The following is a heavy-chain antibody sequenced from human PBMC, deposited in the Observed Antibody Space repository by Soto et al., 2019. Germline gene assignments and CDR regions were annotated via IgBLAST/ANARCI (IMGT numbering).Heavy chain of an antibody. D-gene: IGHD1-26*01. V-gene: IGHV4-39*07. Sequence: SETLSLTCTVSGGSISSSSYYWGWIRQPPGKGLEWIGSIYYSGSTYYNPSLKSRVIISVDRSKNQFSLELSSVTAADTAVYYCARGLITGSQYSGGWYYFDSWGQGTQVTVSS. CDR1: GGSISSSSYY. CDR2: IYYSGST. J-gene: IGHJ4*02. CDR3: ARGLITGSQYSGGWYYFDS.